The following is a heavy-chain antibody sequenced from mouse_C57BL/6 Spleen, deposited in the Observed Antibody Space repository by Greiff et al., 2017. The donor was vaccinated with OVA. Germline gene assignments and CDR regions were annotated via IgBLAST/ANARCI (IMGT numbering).Heavy chain of an antibody. CDR2: INPSTGGT. Sequence: VQLQQSGPELVKPGASVKISCKASGYSFTGYYMNWVKQSPEKSLEWIGEINPSTGGTTYNQKFKAKATLTVDKSSSTAYMQLKSLTSEDSAVYYCARRTTASFDYWGQGTTLTVSS. V-gene: IGHV1-42*01. J-gene: IGHJ2*01. D-gene: IGHD1-2*01. CDR3: ARRTTASFDY. CDR1: GYSFTGYY.